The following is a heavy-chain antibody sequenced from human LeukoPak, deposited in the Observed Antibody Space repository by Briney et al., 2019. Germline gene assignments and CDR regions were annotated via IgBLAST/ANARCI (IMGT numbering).Heavy chain of an antibody. D-gene: IGHD3-10*01. V-gene: IGHV4-4*09. CDR3: ARSRGVINSNWFDP. Sequence: SETLSLTCTVSGGSISSYYWSWIRQPPGKGLEWIGYIYTSGSTNYNPSLKSRVTISVDTSKNQFSLKLSSVTAADTAAYYCARSRGVINSNWFDPWGQGTLVTVSS. CDR2: IYTSGST. CDR1: GGSISSYY. J-gene: IGHJ5*02.